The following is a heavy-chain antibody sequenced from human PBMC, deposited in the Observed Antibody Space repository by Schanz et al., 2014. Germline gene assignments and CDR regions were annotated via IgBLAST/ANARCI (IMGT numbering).Heavy chain of an antibody. V-gene: IGHV3-23*04. CDR3: AKGLYYDETGGGFDY. CDR2: ISGSGGST. Sequence: EVQLVESGGGLVKPGGSLRLSCAASGFTFSSYSMNWVRQAPGKGLEWVSGISGSGGSTYYADSVKGRFTISRDNSKTTLSLQMNSLRAEDTAVYYCAKGLYYDETGGGFDYWGQGTLVTVSS. D-gene: IGHD3-16*01. J-gene: IGHJ4*02. CDR1: GFTFSSYS.